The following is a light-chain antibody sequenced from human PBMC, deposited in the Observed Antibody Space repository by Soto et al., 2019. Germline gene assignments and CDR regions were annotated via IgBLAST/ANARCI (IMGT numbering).Light chain of an antibody. CDR3: SSYTSSRTLV. V-gene: IGLV2-14*01. Sequence: QCVLTHPASGSGSPGQSITISCTGTSRDVGNYNYVSWYQQHPGKATKLMIYDVSNRPSGVSNRFSGSKSGNTASLTISGLQAEDEADYYCSSYTSSRTLVFGTGTKVTVL. CDR2: DVS. J-gene: IGLJ1*01. CDR1: SRDVGNYNY.